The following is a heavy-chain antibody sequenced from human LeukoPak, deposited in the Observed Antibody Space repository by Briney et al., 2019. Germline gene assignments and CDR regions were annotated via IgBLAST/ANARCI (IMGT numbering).Heavy chain of an antibody. CDR3: ARARSRNYDILTGYEILYFQH. J-gene: IGHJ1*01. D-gene: IGHD3-9*01. CDR1: GFTFSSYW. Sequence: GGSLRLSCAASGFTFSSYWMSWVRQAPGKGLEWVANIKQDGSEKYYVDSVKGRFTISRDNAKNSLYLQMNSLRAEDTAVYYCARARSRNYDILTGYEILYFQHWGQGTLVTVSS. CDR2: IKQDGSEK. V-gene: IGHV3-7*01.